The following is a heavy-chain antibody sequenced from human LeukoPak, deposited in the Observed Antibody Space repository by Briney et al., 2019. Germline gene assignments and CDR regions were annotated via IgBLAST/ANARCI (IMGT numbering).Heavy chain of an antibody. Sequence: SVKVSCKASGYTFTGYYMHWARQAPGQGLEWMGWTNPNNHKTGYAQKFQGRVTMTMDPSINTAYMELSSLRSEDTAVYFCASGRIRWYDAFDIWGQGTMVIVSS. V-gene: IGHV1-8*02. CDR2: TNPNNHKT. J-gene: IGHJ3*02. CDR1: GYTFTGYY. D-gene: IGHD5-24*01. CDR3: ASGRIRWYDAFDI.